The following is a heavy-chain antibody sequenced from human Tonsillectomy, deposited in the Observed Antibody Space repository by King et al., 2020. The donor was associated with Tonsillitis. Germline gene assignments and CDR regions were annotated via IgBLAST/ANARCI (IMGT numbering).Heavy chain of an antibody. D-gene: IGHD3-3*01. J-gene: IGHJ4*02. V-gene: IGHV3-30-3*01. Sequence: QLVQSGGSVVQPGRSLRLSCAASGFTFISYAMHWVRQAPGKGLEWVAVISYDGSNKYYADSVKGRFTISRDNSKNTLYLQMNSLRAEDTAVYYCARGREIYILEWLSYWGQGTLVTVSS. CDR1: GFTFISYA. CDR3: ARGREIYILEWLSY. CDR2: ISYDGSNK.